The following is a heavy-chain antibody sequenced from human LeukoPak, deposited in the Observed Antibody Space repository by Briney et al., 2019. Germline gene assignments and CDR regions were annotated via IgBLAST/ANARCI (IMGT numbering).Heavy chain of an antibody. CDR3: ARGRSGYQLIYYYFYMDV. Sequence: ASVKVSCKASGGTFSSYAISWVRQAPGQGLEWMGRIIPILGIANYAQKFQGRVTITADKSTSTAYMELSSLRSEDTAVYYCARGRSGYQLIYYYFYMDVWGKGTSVTVSS. J-gene: IGHJ6*03. CDR2: IIPILGIA. D-gene: IGHD3-3*01. CDR1: GGTFSSYA. V-gene: IGHV1-69*04.